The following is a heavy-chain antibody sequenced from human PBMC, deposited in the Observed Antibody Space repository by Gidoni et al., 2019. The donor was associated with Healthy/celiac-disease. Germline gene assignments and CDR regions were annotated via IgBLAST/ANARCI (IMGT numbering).Heavy chain of an antibody. D-gene: IGHD3-16*01. J-gene: IGHJ3*02. Sequence: VQLVESGVGVVPPGSSLRLSCAPSGFTFSSYGMHWVRQAPGKGLEWVAVIWYDGSNKYYADSVKGRFTISRDNSKNTLYLQMNSLRAEDTAVYYCARETLGAFDIWGQGTMVTVSS. CDR1: GFTFSSYG. CDR2: IWYDGSNK. CDR3: ARETLGAFDI. V-gene: IGHV3-33*01.